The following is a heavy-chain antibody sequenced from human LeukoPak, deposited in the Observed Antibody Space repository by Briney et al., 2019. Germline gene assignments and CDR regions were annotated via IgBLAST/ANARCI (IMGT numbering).Heavy chain of an antibody. V-gene: IGHV3-11*01. CDR1: GFTVSSNY. Sequence: NPGGSLRLSCAASGFTVSSNYMTWIRQAPGKGLEWVSYISGNGGTIYYPDSVKGRFTVSRDNAKNSLYLQMNSLRAEDTAVYYCARDRGGPGFTYGQPLDNWGQGTLVTVSS. D-gene: IGHD5-18*01. CDR2: ISGNGGTI. J-gene: IGHJ4*02. CDR3: ARDRGGPGFTYGQPLDN.